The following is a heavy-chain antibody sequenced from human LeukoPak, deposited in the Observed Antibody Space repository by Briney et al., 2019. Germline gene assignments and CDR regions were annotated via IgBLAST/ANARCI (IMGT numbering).Heavy chain of an antibody. CDR1: GFTFSSYA. D-gene: IGHD6-13*01. CDR3: AKHFSNSLDY. Sequence: GGSLRLSCAASGFTFSSYAMTWVRQAPGKGLEWVSTISGSGTSPYYADSVKGRFTISRDNSKNTVCVQMNSLRAEDTAVYYCAKHFSNSLDYWGQGTLVTVSS. CDR2: ISGSGTSP. V-gene: IGHV3-23*01. J-gene: IGHJ4*02.